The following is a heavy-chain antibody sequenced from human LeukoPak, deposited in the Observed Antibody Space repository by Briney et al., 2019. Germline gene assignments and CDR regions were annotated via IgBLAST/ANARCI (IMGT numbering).Heavy chain of an antibody. D-gene: IGHD6-6*01. J-gene: IGHJ3*02. Sequence: GGSLRLSCAASGFTFSSYDMHWVRHATGKGLEWVSAIGTAGDTYYPGSVKGRFTISRENAKNSLYLQMNSLRAGDTAVYYCARWVSSSGDAFDIWGQGTMVTVSS. CDR3: ARWVSSSGDAFDI. V-gene: IGHV3-13*01. CDR2: IGTAGDT. CDR1: GFTFSSYD.